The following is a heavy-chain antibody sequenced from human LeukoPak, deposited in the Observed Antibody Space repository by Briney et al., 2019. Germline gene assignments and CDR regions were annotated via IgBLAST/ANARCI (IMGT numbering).Heavy chain of an antibody. V-gene: IGHV3-30*04. D-gene: IGHD5-18*01. Sequence: PGGSLRLSCAASGFTFSSYAMHWVRQAPGKGLEWVAVISYDGSNKYYADSVKGRFTISRDNSKNTLYLQMNSLRAEDTAVYYCAKDLISYSYGYVGYFDYWGQGTLVTVSS. J-gene: IGHJ4*02. CDR3: AKDLISYSYGYVGYFDY. CDR1: GFTFSSYA. CDR2: ISYDGSNK.